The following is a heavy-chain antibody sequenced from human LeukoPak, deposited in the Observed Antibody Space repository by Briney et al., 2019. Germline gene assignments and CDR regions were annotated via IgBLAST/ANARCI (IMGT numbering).Heavy chain of an antibody. V-gene: IGHV4-39*07. J-gene: IGHJ4*02. D-gene: IGHD5-24*01. CDR1: DGSISTSDYY. CDR2: IYYSGST. CDR3: ARDGYNYFFDY. Sequence: SETLSLTCTVSDGSISTSDYYWGWIRQPPGKGLEWIGSIYYSGSTYYNPSLKSRVTISVDTSKNQFSLKLSSVTAADTAVYYCARDGYNYFFDYWGQGTLVTVSS.